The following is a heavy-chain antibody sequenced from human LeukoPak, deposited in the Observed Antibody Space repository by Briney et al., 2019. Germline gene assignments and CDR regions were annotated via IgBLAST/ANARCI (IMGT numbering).Heavy chain of an antibody. CDR1: GYTFTSYD. D-gene: IGHD2-15*01. CDR2: MNPNSGNT. J-gene: IGHJ5*02. V-gene: IGHV1-8*03. CDR3: ARGAAYCSGGSCYSGWFDP. Sequence: GASVKVSCKASGYTFTSYDINWVRQATGQGLEWMGWMNPNSGNTGYAQKFQGRVTITRNTSISTAYMELSSLRSEDTAVYYCARGAAYCSGGSCYSGWFDPWGQGTLVTVSS.